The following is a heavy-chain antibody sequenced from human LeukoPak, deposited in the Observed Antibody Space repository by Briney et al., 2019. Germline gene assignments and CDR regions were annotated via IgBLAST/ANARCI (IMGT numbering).Heavy chain of an antibody. J-gene: IGHJ4*02. D-gene: IGHD3-3*01. V-gene: IGHV1-18*01. CDR1: GYTFTSYG. CDR2: ISAYNGNT. CDR3: ARDLNSRITIFGVPTGVFDY. Sequence: ASVKVSCKASGYTFTSYGISWVRQAPGQGLEWMGWISAYNGNTNYAQKLQGRVTMTTDTSTSTAYVELRSLRSDDTAVYYCARDLNSRITIFGVPTGVFDYWGQGTLVTVSS.